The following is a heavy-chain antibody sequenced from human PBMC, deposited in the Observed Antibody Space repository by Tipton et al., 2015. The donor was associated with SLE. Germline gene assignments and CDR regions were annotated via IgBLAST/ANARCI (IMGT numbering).Heavy chain of an antibody. J-gene: IGHJ3*02. D-gene: IGHD7-27*01. CDR2: VYHTGNT. CDR3: ASDRLPGDHDAFDI. CDR1: TYSISNGHY. V-gene: IGHV4-38-2*02. Sequence: TLSLTCSVSTYSISNGHYWAWVRQPPGKGLEWIGTVYHTGNTYYNPSLKSRVTMSVDTSKNQFSLKLNSVTAADTAVYYCASDRLPGDHDAFDIWGQGTMVTVSS.